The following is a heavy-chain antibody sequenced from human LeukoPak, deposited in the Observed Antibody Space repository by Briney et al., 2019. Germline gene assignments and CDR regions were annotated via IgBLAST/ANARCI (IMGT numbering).Heavy chain of an antibody. V-gene: IGHV3-30*02. CDR2: IRYDGSNK. CDR3: AKGIIAARPQAFDI. D-gene: IGHD6-6*01. J-gene: IGHJ3*02. CDR1: GFTFSSYG. Sequence: PGGSLRLSCAASGFTFSSYGMHWVRQAPGEGLEWVAFIRYDGSNKYYADSVKGRFTISRDNSKNTLYLQMNSLRAEDTAVYYCAKGIIAARPQAFDIWGQGTMVTVSS.